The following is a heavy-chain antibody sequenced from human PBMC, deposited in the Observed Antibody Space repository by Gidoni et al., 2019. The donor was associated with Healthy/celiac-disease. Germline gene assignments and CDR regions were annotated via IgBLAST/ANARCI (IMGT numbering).Heavy chain of an antibody. CDR2: IYYSGST. J-gene: IGHJ4*02. CDR1: GGSISSSTYY. V-gene: IGHV4-39*01. CDR3: ARPTFGRVITEPRYFDY. Sequence: QLQLQESGLGLVTPSDTLSLTCTLSGGSISSSTYYWCWIRHPPGKGLEWIGSIYYSGSTYYNPSLKSRVTISVETSKNQFSQKLSSVTAADTAVYYCARPTFGRVITEPRYFDYWGQGTLVTVSS. D-gene: IGHD3-16*01.